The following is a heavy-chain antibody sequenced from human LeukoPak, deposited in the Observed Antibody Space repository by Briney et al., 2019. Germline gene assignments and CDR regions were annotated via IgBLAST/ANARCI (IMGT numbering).Heavy chain of an antibody. CDR3: ASDVSYNAYY. CDR1: GFTFSHTW. V-gene: IGHV3-74*01. D-gene: IGHD1-1*01. Sequence: GGSLRLSCAASGFTFSHTWMHWVRQAPGKGLVWVSRISSDGTPVYADSVKGRFTISRDNAKNMLYLHMNSLRAEDSALYYCASDVSYNAYYWGQGTLVSVSS. CDR2: ISSDGTP. J-gene: IGHJ4*02.